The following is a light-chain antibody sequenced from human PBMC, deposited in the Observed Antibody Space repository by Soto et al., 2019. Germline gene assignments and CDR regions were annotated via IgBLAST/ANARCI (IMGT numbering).Light chain of an antibody. Sequence: QSALTQPRSVSGSPGQSVTISCTGTSSDVGGYNYVSWYQQHPGKAPKLMIYDVSKRPSGVPDRFSGSKSGNTASLTISGLPAEDDADYCCSSYAGSYTWVFGGGTQLTVL. V-gene: IGLV2-11*01. CDR2: DVS. CDR3: SSYAGSYTWV. CDR1: SSDVGGYNY. J-gene: IGLJ2*01.